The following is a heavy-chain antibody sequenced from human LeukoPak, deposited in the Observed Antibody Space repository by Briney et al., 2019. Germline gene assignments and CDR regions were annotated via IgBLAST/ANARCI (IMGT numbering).Heavy chain of an antibody. V-gene: IGHV4-31*03. CDR3: SRGLDSRKLGY. CDR1: GASFNSDDQY. D-gene: IGHD3-22*01. J-gene: IGHJ4*02. CDR2: IHPSGML. Sequence: SEALSLTCTVSGASFNSDDQYWNWIRQSPGKGLDWIGSIHPSGMLYNNPSLESRVTMSRDTSKNQFSLNLNSVTAADTAVYFCSRGLDSRKLGYWGQGILVTVSS.